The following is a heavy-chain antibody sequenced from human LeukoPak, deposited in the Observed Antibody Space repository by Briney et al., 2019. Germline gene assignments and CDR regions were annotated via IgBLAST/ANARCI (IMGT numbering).Heavy chain of an antibody. CDR1: GFTFRGSA. CDR3: ARVTDGGSYSYYYYYYMDV. D-gene: IGHD1-26*01. Sequence: GGSLRLSCAGSGFTFRGSAMHWVRQAPGKGLEWVSVIYSGGSTYYADSVKGRFTISRDNSKNTLYLQMNSLRAEDTAVYYCARVTDGGSYSYYYYYYMDVWGKGTTVTISS. CDR2: IYSGGST. J-gene: IGHJ6*03. V-gene: IGHV3-53*01.